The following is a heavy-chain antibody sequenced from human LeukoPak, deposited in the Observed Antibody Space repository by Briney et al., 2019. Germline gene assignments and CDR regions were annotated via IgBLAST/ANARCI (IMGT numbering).Heavy chain of an antibody. Sequence: GSSVKVSCKASGGTFISYAISWVRQAPGQGLEWMGGIIPIFGTANYAQKFQGRVTITADESTSTAYMELSSLRSEDTAVYYCETYYYGSGSYYVEATKYWGQGTLVTVSS. J-gene: IGHJ4*02. CDR1: GGTFISYA. CDR3: ETYYYGSGSYYVEATKY. V-gene: IGHV1-69*01. D-gene: IGHD3-10*01. CDR2: IIPIFGTA.